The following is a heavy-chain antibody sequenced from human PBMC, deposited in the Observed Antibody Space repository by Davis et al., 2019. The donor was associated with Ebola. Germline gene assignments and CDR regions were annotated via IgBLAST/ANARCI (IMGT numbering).Heavy chain of an antibody. CDR3: AHSEVTIFGVVYSSLGHNWFDP. CDR1: GFSLSTSGVG. D-gene: IGHD3-3*01. Sequence: SGPTLVKPTQTLTLTCTFSGFSLSTSGVGVGWIRQPPGKALEWLALIYWDDDKRYSPSLKSRLTITKDTSKNQVVLTMTNMDPVDTATYYCAHSEVTIFGVVYSSLGHNWFDPWGQGTLVTVSS. CDR2: IYWDDDK. J-gene: IGHJ5*02. V-gene: IGHV2-5*02.